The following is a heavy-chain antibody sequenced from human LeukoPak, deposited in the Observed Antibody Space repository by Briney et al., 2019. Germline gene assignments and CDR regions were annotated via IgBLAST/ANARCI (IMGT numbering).Heavy chain of an antibody. J-gene: IGHJ3*02. Sequence: GGSLRLSCAASGFTFSSYAMSWVRQAPGKGLEWVSAISGSGGSTYYADSVKGRFTIFRDNSKNTLYLQMNSLRAEDTAVYYCARASIVATIAFDIWGQGTMVTVSS. CDR3: ARASIVATIAFDI. V-gene: IGHV3-23*01. CDR2: ISGSGGST. D-gene: IGHD5-12*01. CDR1: GFTFSSYA.